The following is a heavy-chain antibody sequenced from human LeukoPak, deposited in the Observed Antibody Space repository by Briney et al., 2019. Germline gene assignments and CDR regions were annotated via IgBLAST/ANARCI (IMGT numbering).Heavy chain of an antibody. J-gene: IGHJ4*02. V-gene: IGHV4-59*01. CDR2: IYYSGST. Sequence: PSETLSLTCTVSGGSISSYYWSWIRQPPGKGLEWIGCIYYSGSTNYNPSLKSRVTISVDTSKNQFSLKLSSVTAADTAVYYCARVPGRSSSWTLDYWGQGTLVTVSS. D-gene: IGHD6-13*01. CDR1: GGSISSYY. CDR3: ARVPGRSSSWTLDY.